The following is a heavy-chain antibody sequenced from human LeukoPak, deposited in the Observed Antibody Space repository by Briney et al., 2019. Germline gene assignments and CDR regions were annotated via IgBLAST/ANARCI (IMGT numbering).Heavy chain of an antibody. J-gene: IGHJ3*02. CDR2: IVVGSGNT. CDR1: GFTYTSSA. Sequence: SVKVSCKASGFTYTSSAVQWVRQARGQRLEWIGWIVVGSGNTNYAQKFQERVTITRDMSTSTAYMELSSLRSEDTAVYYCAAVPSGYASLSAFDIWGQGTMVTVSS. CDR3: AAVPSGYASLSAFDI. V-gene: IGHV1-58*01. D-gene: IGHD3-22*01.